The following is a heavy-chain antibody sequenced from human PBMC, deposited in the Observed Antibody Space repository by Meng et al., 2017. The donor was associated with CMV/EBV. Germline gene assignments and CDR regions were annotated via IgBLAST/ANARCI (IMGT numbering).Heavy chain of an antibody. CDR1: GGSISSRSYY. Sequence: GSLRLSCTVSGGSISSRSYYWGGIRQPPGKGLEWIGSIYYSGSTYYNPSLKSRVTISVDTSKNQFSLKLSSGTAADTAVYYCARGTANWGLYFDYWGQGTLVTVSS. D-gene: IGHD7-27*01. CDR2: IYYSGST. V-gene: IGHV4-39*01. J-gene: IGHJ4*02. CDR3: ARGTANWGLYFDY.